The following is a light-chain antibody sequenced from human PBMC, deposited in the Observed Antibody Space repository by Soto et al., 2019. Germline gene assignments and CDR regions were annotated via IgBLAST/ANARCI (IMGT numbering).Light chain of an antibody. CDR1: SSDIGAYDY. CDR3: CPFTTTSTHG. V-gene: IGLV2-14*01. CDR2: EVN. J-gene: IGLJ1*01. Sequence: QSARTQPASLPGSPGQSITISCTGPSSDIGAYDYVSWFQQHPGKAPKLMICEVNNRPSGVSKRFSGSKPGNTAYLTISGHQVQDEAEYICCPFTTTSTHGFGTRIKSP.